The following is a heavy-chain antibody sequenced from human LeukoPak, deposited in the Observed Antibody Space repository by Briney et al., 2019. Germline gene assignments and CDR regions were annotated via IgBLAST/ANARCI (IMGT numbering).Heavy chain of an antibody. Sequence: GGSLRLSCGASGFTFSNYAMSWVRQAPGKGLEWVSTISGGGGSTYYADSVKGRFTISRDNSKNTLYLQVNSLRAEDTAVYYCAKGGKWDVTPFDYWGQGTLVTVSS. J-gene: IGHJ4*02. D-gene: IGHD1-26*01. V-gene: IGHV3-23*01. CDR3: AKGGKWDVTPFDY. CDR1: GFTFSNYA. CDR2: ISGGGGST.